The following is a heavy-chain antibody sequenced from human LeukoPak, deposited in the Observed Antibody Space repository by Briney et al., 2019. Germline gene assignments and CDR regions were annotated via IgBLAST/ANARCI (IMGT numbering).Heavy chain of an antibody. V-gene: IGHV3-30*18. CDR2: ISYDGSNK. CDR1: GFTSSSYG. CDR3: AKDPRPLGAAAANGPYFDY. D-gene: IGHD6-13*01. J-gene: IGHJ4*02. Sequence: GGSLRLSCAASGFTSSSYGMHWVRQAPGKGLEWVAVISYDGSNKYYADSVKGRFTISRDNSKNTLYLQMNSLRAEDTAVYYCAKDPRPLGAAAANGPYFDYWGQGTLVTVSS.